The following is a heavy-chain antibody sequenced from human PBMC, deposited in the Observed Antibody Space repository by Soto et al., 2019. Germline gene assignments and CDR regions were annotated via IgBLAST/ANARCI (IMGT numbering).Heavy chain of an antibody. V-gene: IGHV4-30-2*01. D-gene: IGHD5-12*01. CDR1: GGSISSGGYS. CDR3: ARRRGFPYYDGLDV. Sequence: QLQLQESGSGLVKPSQTLSLTCAVSGGSISSGGYSWSWIRQPPGKGLEWIGYIYHSGRTYYNPSLKIRVTISVDRSKNQFSLKLSSVTAADTAVYYCARRRGFPYYDGLDVWGQGTTVTVSS. CDR2: IYHSGRT. J-gene: IGHJ6*02.